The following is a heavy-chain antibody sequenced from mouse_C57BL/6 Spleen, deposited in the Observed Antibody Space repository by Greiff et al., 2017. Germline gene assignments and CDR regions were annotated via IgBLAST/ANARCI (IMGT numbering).Heavy chain of an antibody. V-gene: IGHV1-80*01. CDR2: IYPGDGDT. CDR1: GYAFSSYW. J-gene: IGHJ2*01. Sequence: VQLQQSGAELVKPGASVKISCKASGYAFSSYWMNWVKQRPGKGLEWIGQIYPGDGDTNYNGKFKGKATLTADKSSSTAYMQLSSLTSEDSAVYFCARAGITTVVALDYWGQGTTLTVSS. D-gene: IGHD1-1*01. CDR3: ARAGITTVVALDY.